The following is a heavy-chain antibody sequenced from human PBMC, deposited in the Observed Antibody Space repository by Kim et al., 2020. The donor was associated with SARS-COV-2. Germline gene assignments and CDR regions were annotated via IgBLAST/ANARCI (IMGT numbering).Heavy chain of an antibody. V-gene: IGHV4-59*01. Sequence: NYKPSLKSRVTISVDTSKNQFSLKLSSVTAADTAVYYWSRDRSGYDSWFDPWGQGTLVIVSS. J-gene: IGHJ5*02. CDR3: SRDRSGYDSWFDP. D-gene: IGHD5-12*01.